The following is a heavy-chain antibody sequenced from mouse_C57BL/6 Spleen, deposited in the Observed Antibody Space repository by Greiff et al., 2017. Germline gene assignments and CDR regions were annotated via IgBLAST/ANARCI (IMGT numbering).Heavy chain of an antibody. Sequence: EVMLVESGEGLVKPGGSLKLSCAASGFTFSSYAMSWVRQTPEKRLEWVAYISSGGDYIYYADTVKGLFTISRDNARNTLYLQMSSLKSEDTAMYYWTRGGVTTGYYYAMDYWGQGTSVTVSS. V-gene: IGHV5-9-1*02. CDR2: ISSGGDYI. CDR1: GFTFSSYA. J-gene: IGHJ4*01. CDR3: TRGGVTTGYYYAMDY. D-gene: IGHD2-12*01.